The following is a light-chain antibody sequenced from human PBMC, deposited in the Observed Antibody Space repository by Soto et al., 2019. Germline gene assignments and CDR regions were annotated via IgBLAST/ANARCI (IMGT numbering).Light chain of an antibody. CDR2: EVK. Sequence: QSALTQPPSASGSPGQSVTISCTGTSSDVGGYDYVSWYQQHPGKAPKLMISEVKERPSGVPDRFSGSKSGNTASLTVSGLQAEDEADYYCSSYAGSNTYVVFGGGTQLTVL. V-gene: IGLV2-8*01. J-gene: IGLJ2*01. CDR3: SSYAGSNTYVV. CDR1: SSDVGGYDY.